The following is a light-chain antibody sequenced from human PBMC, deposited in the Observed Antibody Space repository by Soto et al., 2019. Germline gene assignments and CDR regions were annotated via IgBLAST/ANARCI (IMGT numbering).Light chain of an antibody. CDR3: QQRSNWPPGLT. J-gene: IGKJ4*01. Sequence: EIVLTQSPPTLSLSPGQRATLSCRASQSISSYLAWYQQKPGRAPRLLIYDASNRATGIPARFTGSGSGTDFTLTISSLEPEDFAVYYCQQRSNWPPGLTFGGGTKVEIK. CDR2: DAS. V-gene: IGKV3-11*01. CDR1: QSISSY.